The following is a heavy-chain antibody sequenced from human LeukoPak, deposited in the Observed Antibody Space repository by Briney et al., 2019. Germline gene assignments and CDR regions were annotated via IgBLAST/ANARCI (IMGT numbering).Heavy chain of an antibody. Sequence: SETLSLTCTVSGGSISSYYWSWIRQPPGKGLEWLGYISNTGGTYYNPSLKSRLVISRDTSRSQFSLNVTSVTAADTAVYYCARDSTYCGGDCPQELKMATTYWGQGTLVTVSS. D-gene: IGHD2-21*02. J-gene: IGHJ4*02. CDR3: ARDSTYCGGDCPQELKMATTY. V-gene: IGHV4-59*12. CDR2: ISNTGGT. CDR1: GGSISSYY.